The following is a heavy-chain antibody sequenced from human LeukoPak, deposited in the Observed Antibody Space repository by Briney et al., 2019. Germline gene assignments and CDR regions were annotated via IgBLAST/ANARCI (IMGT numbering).Heavy chain of an antibody. CDR3: AKEGQRGSHGVYDDYH. V-gene: IGHV3-30*18. CDR1: GFTFSRDG. Sequence: PGRSLRLSCAASGFTFSRDGMHWVRQAPGKGLEWVAVISNDETNKYYTDSVRGRFTISRDNSKNMVYLQMNSLRVEDTAVYYCAKEGQRGSHGVYDDYHWGQGTLVTVSS. CDR2: ISNDETNK. D-gene: IGHD5/OR15-5a*01. J-gene: IGHJ5*02.